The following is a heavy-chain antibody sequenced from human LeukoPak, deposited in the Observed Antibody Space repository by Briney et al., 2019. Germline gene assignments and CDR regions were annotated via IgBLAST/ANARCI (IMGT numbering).Heavy chain of an antibody. V-gene: IGHV3-20*04. CDR2: INWNGGNT. D-gene: IGHD3-3*01. CDR3: AIQYYDFWSGSIY. CDR1: GFTFDDYG. J-gene: IGHJ4*02. Sequence: GGSLRLSCAASGFTFDDYGMSWVRQAPGKGLEWVSGINWNGGNTGYADSVKGRFTISRDNAKNSLYLQMNSLRAEDTALYYCAIQYYDFWSGSIYWGQGTLVTVSS.